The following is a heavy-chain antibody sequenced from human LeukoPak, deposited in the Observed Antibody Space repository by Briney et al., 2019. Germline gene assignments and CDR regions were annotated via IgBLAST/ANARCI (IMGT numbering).Heavy chain of an antibody. CDR3: ARDRVQSFDCVVVPAAIAWFDP. J-gene: IGHJ5*02. V-gene: IGHV3-30-3*01. CDR1: GFTFSSYW. CDR2: ISQDGSNK. D-gene: IGHD2-2*01. Sequence: GGSLTLSCAASGFTFSSYWMSWVRQAPGRGLEGVTVISQDGSNKYYADSVKGRFTISRDNSKNTLYLQMNSLRAEDTAVYYCARDRVQSFDCVVVPAAIAWFDPWGQGTLVTVSS.